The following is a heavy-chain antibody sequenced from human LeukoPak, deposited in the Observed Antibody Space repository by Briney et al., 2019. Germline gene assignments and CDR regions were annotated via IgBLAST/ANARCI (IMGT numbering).Heavy chain of an antibody. CDR3: VRNRVDYVDAFDI. CDR1: GGSISSDY. D-gene: IGHD4-17*01. J-gene: IGHJ3*02. Sequence: SETLSLTCSVSGGSISSDYWSWIRQPPGKGLEWIGYIYYSGSTNYNPSLKSRVTISVDTSKNQFSLKLSSVTAADTAVYYCVRNRVDYVDAFDIWGQGTMVTVSS. V-gene: IGHV4-59*01. CDR2: IYYSGST.